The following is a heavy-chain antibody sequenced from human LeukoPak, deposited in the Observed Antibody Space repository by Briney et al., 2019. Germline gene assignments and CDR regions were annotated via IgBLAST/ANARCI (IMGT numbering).Heavy chain of an antibody. V-gene: IGHV1-8*03. CDR3: ASGDYCSGGSCYSGIGY. D-gene: IGHD2-15*01. CDR2: MNPNSGNT. J-gene: IGHJ4*02. CDR1: GYTFTSYD. Sequence: ASVKVSCKASGYTFTSYDINWVRQATGQGLEWMGWMNPNSGNTGYAQKFQGRVTITRNTSISTAYMELSSLRSEDTAVYYCASGDYCSGGSCYSGIGYWGQGTLVTVSS.